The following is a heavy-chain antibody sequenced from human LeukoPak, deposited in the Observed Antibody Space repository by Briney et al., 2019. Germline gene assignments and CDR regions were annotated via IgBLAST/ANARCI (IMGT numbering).Heavy chain of an antibody. CDR2: ISSSSSYI. V-gene: IGHV3-21*01. CDR3: ARGRVGFYFDY. D-gene: IGHD1-26*01. Sequence: GGSLRLSCAASGFTFSSYSMNWVRQAPGKGLEWVSSISSSSSYIYYADSVKGRFTTSRDNAKNSLYLQMNSLRADDTAVYYCARGRVGFYFDYWGQGTLVTVSS. CDR1: GFTFSSYS. J-gene: IGHJ4*02.